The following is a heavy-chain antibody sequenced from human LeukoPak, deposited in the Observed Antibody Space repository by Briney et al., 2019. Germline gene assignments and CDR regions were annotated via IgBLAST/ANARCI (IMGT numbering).Heavy chain of an antibody. CDR1: GYTFTDYS. V-gene: IGHV1-2*02. CDR2: INPKSGGT. D-gene: IGHD4-17*01. Sequence: ASVTVSCKASGYTFTDYSMHWVRQAPGQGPEWLGWINPKSGGTHYAQKFHGRVTMTRDTSISTAYIELSGLGSDDTAIYYCARADYGDWSFDIWGQGTMVTVSS. J-gene: IGHJ3*02. CDR3: ARADYGDWSFDI.